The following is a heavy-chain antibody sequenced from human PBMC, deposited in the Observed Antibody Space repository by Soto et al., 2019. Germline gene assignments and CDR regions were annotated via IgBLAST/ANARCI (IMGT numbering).Heavy chain of an antibody. CDR2: IYHSGST. Sequence: SETLSLTCAVSSGSISSSNWWSWVRQPPGKGLEWIGEIYHSGSTNYNPSLKSRVTISVDKSKNQFSLKLSSMTAADTAVYYFARGPVVGDLTGGDFDYWGQGTLVTVSS. V-gene: IGHV4-4*02. J-gene: IGHJ4*02. CDR3: ARGPVVGDLTGGDFDY. CDR1: SGSISSSNW. D-gene: IGHD2-15*01.